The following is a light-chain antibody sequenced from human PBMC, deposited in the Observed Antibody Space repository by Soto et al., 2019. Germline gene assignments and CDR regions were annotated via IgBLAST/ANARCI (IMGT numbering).Light chain of an antibody. CDR2: GAS. V-gene: IGKV3-20*01. J-gene: IGKJ2*01. CDR3: QQYGSSPHT. CDR1: QSVSSSY. Sequence: EIVLTQSPGTLSLSPGERATLSCRASQSVSSSYLAWYQHKPGQAPRLLIYGASSRATGIPDRFSGSGSGTDFTLTISRLESEDFAAYYCQQYGSSPHTVGQGTKLEIK.